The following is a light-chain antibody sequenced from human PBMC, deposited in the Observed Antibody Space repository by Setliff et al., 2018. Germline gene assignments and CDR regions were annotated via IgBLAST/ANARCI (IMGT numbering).Light chain of an antibody. CDR3: SSFTTSSTLV. V-gene: IGLV2-14*03. CDR2: DVS. CDR1: SSDVGGYNS. Sequence: QSVLTQPASVSGSPRQSITIPCTGTSSDVGGYNSVSWYQHHPGKAPKLMIYDVSYRPSGVSNRFSGSKSGNTASLTISGLQTEDEAHYYCSSFTTSSTLVFGGGTKVTVL. J-gene: IGLJ3*02.